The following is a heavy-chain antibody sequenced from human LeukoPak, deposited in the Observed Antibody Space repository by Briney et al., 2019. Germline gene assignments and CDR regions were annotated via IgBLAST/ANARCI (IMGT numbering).Heavy chain of an antibody. CDR1: GFTISSNY. J-gene: IGHJ3*02. V-gene: IGHV3-66*01. D-gene: IGHD6-13*01. CDR2: IYSGGST. CDR3: ARVYEQLRKGAFDI. Sequence: GGSLRLSCAASGFTISSNYMSWVRQAPGKGLEWVSVIYSGGSTYYADSVKGRFTISRDNSKNTLYLQMNSLRAEDTAVYYCARVYEQLRKGAFDIWGQGTMVTVSS.